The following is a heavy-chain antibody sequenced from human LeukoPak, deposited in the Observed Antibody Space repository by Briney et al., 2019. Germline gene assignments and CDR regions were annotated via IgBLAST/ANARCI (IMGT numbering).Heavy chain of an antibody. CDR3: ARDDSSSSLDY. D-gene: IGHD6-6*01. V-gene: IGHV4-4*02. CDR1: GDSISSRNW. CDR2: IHHSGST. J-gene: IGHJ4*02. Sequence: SETLSLTCDVSGDSISSRNWWSWVRQPPGTGLEWIGEIHHSGSTNYNPSLKSRVTISVDKSKNQFSLKLTSVTAADTAVYYCARDDSSSSLDYWGQGTLVAVSS.